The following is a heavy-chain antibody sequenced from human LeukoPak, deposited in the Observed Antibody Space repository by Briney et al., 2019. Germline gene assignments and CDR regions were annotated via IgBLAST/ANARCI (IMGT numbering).Heavy chain of an antibody. J-gene: IGHJ4*02. V-gene: IGHV3-7*03. CDR2: IKQDGSEK. CDR1: GFTFGAYY. D-gene: IGHD6-19*01. CDR3: ARMSGIAVAAIWISYFDY. Sequence: GGSLRLSWAASGFTFGAYYMTWVRQAPVKGLEWVANIKQDGSEKYYVDSVKGRFTISRDNANNSLYLQMNSLRAEDTAVYYCARMSGIAVAAIWISYFDYWGQGTLVTVSS.